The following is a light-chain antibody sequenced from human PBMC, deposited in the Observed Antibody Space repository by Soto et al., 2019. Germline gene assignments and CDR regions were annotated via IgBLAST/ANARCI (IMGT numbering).Light chain of an antibody. Sequence: DIQMTQSPSSLSASVGDRVTITCRASQSISNYLNWYQQKPGKAPKLLIYGASSLQSGVPSRFSGSGSGTDFTLTISSLQPEDFTTYYCQQSYSTLPFGQGTKLEIK. J-gene: IGKJ2*01. V-gene: IGKV1-39*01. CDR2: GAS. CDR1: QSISNY. CDR3: QQSYSTLP.